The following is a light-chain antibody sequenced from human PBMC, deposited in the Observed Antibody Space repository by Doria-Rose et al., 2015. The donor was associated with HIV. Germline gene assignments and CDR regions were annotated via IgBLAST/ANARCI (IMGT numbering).Light chain of an antibody. Sequence: EIVLTQSPGTLSLSPGERATLSCRASQSFSSTYLAWYQQKPGQAHSLLIYDGSTRATGIPDRFSASGSGTDFTLTINRLEPEDFALYYCHQYGTSWTFGRGTKVEI. J-gene: IGKJ1*01. V-gene: IGKV3-20*01. CDR1: QSFSSTY. CDR2: DGS. CDR3: HQYGTSWT.